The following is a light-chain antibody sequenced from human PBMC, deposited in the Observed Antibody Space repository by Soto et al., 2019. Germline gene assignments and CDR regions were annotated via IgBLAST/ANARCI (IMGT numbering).Light chain of an antibody. V-gene: IGKV1-39*01. Sequence: DIQVTQSPSSLSASVGDRVTITCRASQSISSFLNWYQQKPGKAPNLLIYAASSLQSGVPSRFSGSGSGTDFALTISSLQPEDFATYYCQHSYSTFTFGPGTKVEIK. CDR1: QSISSF. CDR2: AAS. CDR3: QHSYSTFT. J-gene: IGKJ3*01.